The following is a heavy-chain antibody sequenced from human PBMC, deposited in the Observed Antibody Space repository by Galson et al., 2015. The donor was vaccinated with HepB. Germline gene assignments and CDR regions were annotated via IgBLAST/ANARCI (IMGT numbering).Heavy chain of an antibody. V-gene: IGHV1-8*01. CDR3: ARLRGREEWELLGVVIYYYYGMDV. Sequence: SVKVSCKASGYTFTSYDINWVRQATGQGLEWMGWMNPNSGNTGYAQKFQGRVTMTRNTSISTAYMELSSLRSEDTAVYYCARLRGREEWELLGVVIYYYYGMDVWGQGTTVTVSS. CDR1: GYTFTSYD. J-gene: IGHJ6*02. CDR2: MNPNSGNT. D-gene: IGHD1-26*01.